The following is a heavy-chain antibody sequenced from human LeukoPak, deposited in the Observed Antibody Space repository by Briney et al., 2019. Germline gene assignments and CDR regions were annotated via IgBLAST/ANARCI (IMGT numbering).Heavy chain of an antibody. Sequence: PSETLSLTCGVYGGSLSHYYWSWIRQPPGKGREWIGEINHSGSTNYNPSLKSRVTISVDMSKNQFSLELTSVTAADTAVYYCARGPASGSNFAWFDPWGQGTLVTVSS. D-gene: IGHD3-10*01. CDR2: INHSGST. CDR3: ARGPASGSNFAWFDP. J-gene: IGHJ5*02. V-gene: IGHV4-34*01. CDR1: GGSLSHYY.